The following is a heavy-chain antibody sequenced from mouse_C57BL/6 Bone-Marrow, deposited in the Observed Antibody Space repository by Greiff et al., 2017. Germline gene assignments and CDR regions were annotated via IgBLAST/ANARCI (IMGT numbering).Heavy chain of an antibody. CDR1: GYTFTSYW. J-gene: IGHJ2*01. CDR2: IYPSDSET. Sequence: VQLQQPGAELVRPGSSVKLSCKASGYTFTSYWMDWVKQRPGQGLEWIGNIYPSDSETHYNQKFKDKATLTVDKSSSTAYMQLSSLTSEDSAVYYCAGGPGGYFDYWGQGTTLTVSS. V-gene: IGHV1-61*01. CDR3: AGGPGGYFDY.